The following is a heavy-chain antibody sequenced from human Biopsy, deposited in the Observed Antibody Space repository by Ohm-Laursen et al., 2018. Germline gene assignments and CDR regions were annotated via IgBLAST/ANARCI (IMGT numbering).Heavy chain of an antibody. J-gene: IGHJ6*02. V-gene: IGHV4-38-2*01. CDR2: IYYDGIT. D-gene: IGHD5-12*01. CDR3: ARVAGGYACYYGMDV. CDR1: GYSVTNDYY. Sequence: SETLSLTWVVSGYSVTNDYYWGWIRQPPGKGLEWIGNIYYDGITYYNPSLKSRVAMSVDTSKNQFSLRLTSVTAADTAVYYRARVAGGYACYYGMDVWGQGTTVIVSS.